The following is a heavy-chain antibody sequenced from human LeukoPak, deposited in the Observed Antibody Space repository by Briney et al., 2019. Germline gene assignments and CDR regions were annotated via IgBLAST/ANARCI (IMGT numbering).Heavy chain of an antibody. CDR3: AKGNIYSSSLMGAIDY. Sequence: PGGSLRLSCAASGFTFSSYAMHWVRQAPGKGLEWVAVISYDGSNKYYADSVKGRFTISRDNSKNTLYLQMNSLRAEDTALYYCAKGNIYSSSLMGAIDYWGQGTLVTVSS. CDR1: GFTFSSYA. J-gene: IGHJ4*02. CDR2: ISYDGSNK. V-gene: IGHV3-30*01. D-gene: IGHD6-6*01.